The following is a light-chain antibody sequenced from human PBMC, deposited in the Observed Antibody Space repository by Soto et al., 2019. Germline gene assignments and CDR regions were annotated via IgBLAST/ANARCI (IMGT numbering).Light chain of an antibody. Sequence: QSVLTQPASESGSPGQSITISCTGTSSDVGGYNYVSWYQQHPGKAPKLMIYEVSNRPSGVSNRFSGSKSGNTASLTISGLQAEDEADYYCSSYTSSSTLSVVFGGGTKVTVL. J-gene: IGLJ2*01. CDR3: SSYTSSSTLSVV. CDR1: SSDVGGYNY. CDR2: EVS. V-gene: IGLV2-14*01.